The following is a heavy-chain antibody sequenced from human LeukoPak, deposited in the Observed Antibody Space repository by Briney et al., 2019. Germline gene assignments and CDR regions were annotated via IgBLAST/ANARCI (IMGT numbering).Heavy chain of an antibody. D-gene: IGHD2-15*01. Sequence: ASVKVSCKASGYTFTSYGISWVRQAPGQGLEWMGWISAYNGYTNYAQKLQGRVTMTTDTSTSTAYMELRSLRSDDTAVYYCARDFSIRCSGGSCYSNYYYGMDVWGQGTTVTVSS. V-gene: IGHV1-18*01. CDR3: ARDFSIRCSGGSCYSNYYYGMDV. CDR2: ISAYNGYT. J-gene: IGHJ6*02. CDR1: GYTFTSYG.